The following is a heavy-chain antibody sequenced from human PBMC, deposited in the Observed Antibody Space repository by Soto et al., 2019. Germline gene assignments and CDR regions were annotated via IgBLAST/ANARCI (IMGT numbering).Heavy chain of an antibody. V-gene: IGHV4-4*07. CDR3: ARDKTYYDFWSGQSIDSYYYGMDV. D-gene: IGHD3-3*01. CDR1: GGAIISYY. J-gene: IGHJ6*02. CDR2: IYTSGST. Sequence: AETLSLTCTVSGGAIISYYCILIRHPSGKGREWIVRIYTSGSTNYNPSLKSRVTMSVDTSKNQFSLKLSSVTAADTAVYYCARDKTYYDFWSGQSIDSYYYGMDVWGQGTTVTVSS.